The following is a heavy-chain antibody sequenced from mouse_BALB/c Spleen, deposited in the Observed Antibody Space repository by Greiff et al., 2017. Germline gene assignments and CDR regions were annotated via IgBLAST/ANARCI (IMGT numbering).Heavy chain of an antibody. CDR2: ISSGGST. J-gene: IGHJ3*01. D-gene: IGHD2-4*01. CDR3: ARGNYDYDGAWFAY. CDR1: GFTFSSYA. V-gene: IGHV5-6-5*01. Sequence: DVKLVESGGGLVKPGGSLKLSCAASGFTFSSYAMSWVRQTPEKRLEWVASISSGGSTYYPDSVKGRFTISRDNARNILYLQMSSLRSEDTAMYYCARGNYDYDGAWFAYWGQGTLVTVSA.